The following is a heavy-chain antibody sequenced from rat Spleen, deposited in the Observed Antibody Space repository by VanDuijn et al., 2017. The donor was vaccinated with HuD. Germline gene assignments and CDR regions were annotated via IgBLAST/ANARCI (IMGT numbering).Heavy chain of an antibody. D-gene: IGHD1-4*01. J-gene: IGHJ2*01. CDR2: IWAGGGS. V-gene: IGHV2-72*01. Sequence: QVQLMESGPGLVQPSQTLSLTCTVSGFSLTNYHVSWVRQSPGKSLVWVGSIWAGGGSNYNSAVQSRLSISRDTSKSQVFLKMISLQPEDTATYYCVREANSPGITFDYWGQGVMVTVSS. CDR3: VREANSPGITFDY. CDR1: GFSLTNYH.